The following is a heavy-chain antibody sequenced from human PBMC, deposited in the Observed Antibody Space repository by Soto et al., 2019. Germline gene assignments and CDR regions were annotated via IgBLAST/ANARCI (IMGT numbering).Heavy chain of an antibody. Sequence: ASVNLYCKASGYTFTSYGISWVRQAPGQGLEWMGWISAYNGNTNYAQKLQGRVTMTTDTSTSTAYMELRSLRSDDTAVYYCARALDYSNYVGFDYWGQGTLVTVSS. D-gene: IGHD4-4*01. CDR1: GYTFTSYG. J-gene: IGHJ4*02. V-gene: IGHV1-18*01. CDR2: ISAYNGNT. CDR3: ARALDYSNYVGFDY.